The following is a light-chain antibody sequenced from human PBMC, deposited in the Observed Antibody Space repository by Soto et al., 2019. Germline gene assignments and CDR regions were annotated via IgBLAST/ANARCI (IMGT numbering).Light chain of an antibody. J-gene: IGLJ1*01. CDR3: LIWHNSAYV. V-gene: IGLV5-45*01. CDR1: SGINVDTYR. CDR2: YKSDSDR. Sequence: QLVLTQPASLSASPGASASLTCTLRSGINVDTYRIYWYQQKPGSPPQYLLNYKSDSDRQQGSGVPSRFSGSKDASANTGILLISGLQSEDEADYYCLIWHNSAYVFGAGTKLTVL.